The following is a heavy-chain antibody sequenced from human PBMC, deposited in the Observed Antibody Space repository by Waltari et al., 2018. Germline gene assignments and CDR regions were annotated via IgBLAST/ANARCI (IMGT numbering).Heavy chain of an antibody. D-gene: IGHD1-26*01. CDR1: GGSISSYY. CDR2: IYTSGST. Sequence: QVQLQESGPGLVKPSETLSLTCTVSGGSISSYYWSWIRQPAGKGLEWIGRIYTSGSTNYNPSLKSRVTMSVDTSKNQFSLKLSSVTAADTAVYYCARGEIVGATLDAFDIWGQGTMVTVSS. CDR3: ARGEIVGATLDAFDI. V-gene: IGHV4-4*07. J-gene: IGHJ3*02.